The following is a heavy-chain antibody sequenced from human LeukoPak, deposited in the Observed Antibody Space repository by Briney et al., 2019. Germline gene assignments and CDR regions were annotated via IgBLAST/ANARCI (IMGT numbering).Heavy chain of an antibody. Sequence: ASEKVSCKASGYTFTSYGISWVRQAPGQGLEWMGWISAYNGNTNYAQKLQGRVTMTTDTSTSTAYMELRSLRSDDTAVYYCARLYYDFWSGPYYYGMDVWGQGTTVTVSS. CDR3: ARLYYDFWSGPYYYGMDV. D-gene: IGHD3-3*01. J-gene: IGHJ6*02. CDR2: ISAYNGNT. V-gene: IGHV1-18*01. CDR1: GYTFTSYG.